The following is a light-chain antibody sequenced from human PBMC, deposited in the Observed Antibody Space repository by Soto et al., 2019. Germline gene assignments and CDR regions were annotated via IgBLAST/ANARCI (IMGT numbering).Light chain of an antibody. CDR2: SNN. V-gene: IGLV1-44*01. CDR3: AAWDDSLNGYV. Sequence: QSVLTQPPPASGTPGQRVPISCFGSSSKIGSNTVNWYQQLPGTAPKLLIYSNNQRPSGVPDRFSGSKSGTSASLAISGLQSEDEADYYCAAWDDSLNGYVFGTGTKVT. J-gene: IGLJ1*01. CDR1: SSKIGSNT.